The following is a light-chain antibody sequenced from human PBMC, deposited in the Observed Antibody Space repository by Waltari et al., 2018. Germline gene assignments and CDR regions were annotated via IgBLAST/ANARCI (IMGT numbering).Light chain of an antibody. CDR2: STY. V-gene: IGKV3-20*01. Sequence: DIVLTQSPGTLSLSPGDSATLSCRSSHTVSTIALSWYQQKPVQAPRFRIYSTYNRATGLPDRCSGSGSGTDFTLTINRLAPEDFAMYYCQQYDGIVVTFGGGTKVEI. J-gene: IGKJ4*01. CDR3: QQYDGIVVT. CDR1: HTVSTIA.